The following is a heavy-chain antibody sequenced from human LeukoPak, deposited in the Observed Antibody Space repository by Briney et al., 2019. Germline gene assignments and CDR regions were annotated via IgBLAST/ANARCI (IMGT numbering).Heavy chain of an antibody. Sequence: GGSLRLSCGASGFTFSSYGMHWVRQAPGKGLEWVAVISYDGSNKYYADSVKGRFTISRDNSKNTLYLQMNSLRAEDTAVYYCARDSPYYYDSSGYYPEYYFDYWGQGTLVTVSS. J-gene: IGHJ4*02. CDR1: GFTFSSYG. CDR3: ARDSPYYYDSSGYYPEYYFDY. V-gene: IGHV3-30*19. CDR2: ISYDGSNK. D-gene: IGHD3-22*01.